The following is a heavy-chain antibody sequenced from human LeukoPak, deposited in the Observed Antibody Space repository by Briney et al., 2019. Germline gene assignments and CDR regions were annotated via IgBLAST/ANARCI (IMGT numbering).Heavy chain of an antibody. Sequence: SETLSLTCTVSAGSISSYYWSWIRQPPGKGLEWIGYINYSGSANYNPSLKSRVTMSVDTSKNQLSLKLTSVTAADTAVYSCARVYRDDFWSGYSTHFDSWGQGTLVTVSS. CDR1: AGSISSYY. J-gene: IGHJ4*02. V-gene: IGHV4-59*01. D-gene: IGHD3-3*01. CDR3: ARVYRDDFWSGYSTHFDS. CDR2: INYSGSA.